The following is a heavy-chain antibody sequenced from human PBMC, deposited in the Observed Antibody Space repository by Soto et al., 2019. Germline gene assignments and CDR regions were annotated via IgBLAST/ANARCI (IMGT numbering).Heavy chain of an antibody. CDR1: GFTFNNYG. Sequence: QEQVVESGGGVVQPGRSLRLSCTASGFTFNNYGLHWVRQAPGKGLEWVALLTSGGSNKFYSESVKGRFTISRDDSKNTLFLQMDSLRTEDMAVYYCARGGSFDVWGRGTMVTVSS. CDR3: ARGGSFDV. D-gene: IGHD3-16*01. CDR2: LTSGGSNK. V-gene: IGHV3-30*03. J-gene: IGHJ3*01.